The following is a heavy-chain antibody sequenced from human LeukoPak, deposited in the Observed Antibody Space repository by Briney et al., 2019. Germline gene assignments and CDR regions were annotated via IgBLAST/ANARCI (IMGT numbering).Heavy chain of an antibody. CDR1: GFTFSSYE. V-gene: IGHV3-21*01. Sequence: GGSLRLSCAASGFTFSSYEMNWVRQAPGKGLEWVSSISSSSSYIYYADSVKGRFTISRDNAKNSLYLQMNSLRAEDTAVYYCAREAVAAAGDAFDIWGQGTMVTVSS. J-gene: IGHJ3*02. CDR2: ISSSSSYI. CDR3: AREAVAAAGDAFDI. D-gene: IGHD6-13*01.